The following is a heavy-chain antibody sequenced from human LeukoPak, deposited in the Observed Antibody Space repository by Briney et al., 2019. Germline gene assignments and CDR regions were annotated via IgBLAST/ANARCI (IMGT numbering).Heavy chain of an antibody. J-gene: IGHJ5*02. D-gene: IGHD5-12*01. Sequence: GGSLRVSCVDPGFTFSHYYMSWVRQAPGKGLEWVSFISGSGSYRNYVYSVKGRFTISRDNARNSLYLQMHKLRAEDTAVYSCAKVMVATTNWFDPWGQGTLVTVSS. CDR3: AKVMVATTNWFDP. CDR2: ISGSGSYR. V-gene: IGHV3-11*06. CDR1: GFTFSHYY.